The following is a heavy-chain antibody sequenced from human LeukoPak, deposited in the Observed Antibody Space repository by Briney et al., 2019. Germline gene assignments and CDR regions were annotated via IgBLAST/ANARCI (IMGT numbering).Heavy chain of an antibody. CDR2: ISYDGSNK. CDR3: AKERSIGWYGRVDY. Sequence: PGGSLRLSCAASGFTFSSYGMHWVRQAPGKGLEWVAVISYDGSNKYYADSVKGRVTISRDNSKNTLYLQMNSLRPEDTAVYYCAKERSIGWYGRVDYWGQGTLVTVSS. J-gene: IGHJ4*02. D-gene: IGHD6-19*01. V-gene: IGHV3-30*18. CDR1: GFTFSSYG.